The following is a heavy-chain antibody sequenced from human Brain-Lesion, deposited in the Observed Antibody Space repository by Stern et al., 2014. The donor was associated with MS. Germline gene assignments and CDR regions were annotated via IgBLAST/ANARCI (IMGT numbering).Heavy chain of an antibody. CDR1: GYIFTGYY. V-gene: IGHV1-2*02. CDR3: ARDQRGITIFGVVTDYYYLGMDV. Sequence: VQLVASGAEVKKPGASVKVSCKTSGYIFTGYYIHWVRQAPGHGLEWMAWINPNTGGTKYAQKFQGRVTMSRDTSISTAYVELSSLTSDDTAVYYCARDQRGITIFGVVTDYYYLGMDVWGQGTTVTVSS. J-gene: IGHJ6*02. CDR2: INPNTGGT. D-gene: IGHD3-3*01.